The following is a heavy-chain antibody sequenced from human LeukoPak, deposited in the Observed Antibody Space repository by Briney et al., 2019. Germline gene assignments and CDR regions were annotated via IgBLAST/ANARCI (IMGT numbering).Heavy chain of an antibody. J-gene: IGHJ5*02. CDR1: GGSLSTYY. Sequence: SETLSLSCTVSGGSLSTYYWNWIRQPAGKGLEWIGRIYASGITNYNPSLQSRVTMSVDASKNQFSLKLSSVTAADTAVYYCARCSGNGYDYFWFDPWGQGTLVTVSS. CDR2: IYASGIT. D-gene: IGHD5-12*01. CDR3: ARCSGNGYDYFWFDP. V-gene: IGHV4-4*07.